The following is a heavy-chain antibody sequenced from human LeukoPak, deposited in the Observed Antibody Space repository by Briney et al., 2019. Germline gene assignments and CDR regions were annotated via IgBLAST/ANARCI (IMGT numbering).Heavy chain of an antibody. J-gene: IGHJ6*03. Sequence: SETLSLTCTVSGYSISSGYYWGWIRQPPGKGLEWIGSIYHSGSTYYNPSLTSRVTISVDTSKNQFSLKLSSVTAADTAVYYCARLGNYYYYMDVWGKGTTVTVSS. CDR1: GYSISSGYY. V-gene: IGHV4-38-2*02. D-gene: IGHD3-10*01. CDR3: ARLGNYYYYMDV. CDR2: IYHSGST.